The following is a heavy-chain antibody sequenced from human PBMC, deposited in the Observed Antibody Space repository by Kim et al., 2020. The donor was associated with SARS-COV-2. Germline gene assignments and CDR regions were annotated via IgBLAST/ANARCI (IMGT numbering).Heavy chain of an antibody. J-gene: IGHJ4*02. V-gene: IGHV4-59*01. Sequence: SETLSLTCTVSGGSISSYYWSWIRQPPGKGLEWIGYIYYSGSTNYNPSLKSRVTISVDTSKNQFSLKLSSVTAADTAVYYCARGPAGRGDFDYWGQGTLVTVSS. CDR2: IYYSGST. CDR3: ARGPAGRGDFDY. D-gene: IGHD6-13*01. CDR1: GGSISSYY.